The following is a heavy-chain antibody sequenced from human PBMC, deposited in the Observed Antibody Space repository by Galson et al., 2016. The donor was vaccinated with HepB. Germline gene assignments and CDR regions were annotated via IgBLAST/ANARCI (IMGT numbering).Heavy chain of an antibody. D-gene: IGHD2-21*01. V-gene: IGHV1-3*01. Sequence: SVKVSCKAPGYTFTNYAMHWVRQAPGQRLEWMGWINPGNGRTYYNPSLQRRVTISVGTSKNQFSLKLSSVTAADTAVYYCAALWWIPTWGQGTLVTVSS. CDR3: AALWWIPT. J-gene: IGHJ5*02. CDR1: GYTFTNYA. CDR2: INPGNGRT.